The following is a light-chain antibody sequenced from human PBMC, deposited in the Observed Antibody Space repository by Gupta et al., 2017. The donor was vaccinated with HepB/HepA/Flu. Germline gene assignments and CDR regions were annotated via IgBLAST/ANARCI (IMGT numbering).Light chain of an antibody. CDR2: QDR. CDR3: KEWDSSLYV. CDR1: KLGEKY. V-gene: IGLV3-1*01. Sequence: SYELTQPPSVSVSPGHTATITCAGHKLGEKYASWYQQKTGQSPVLVIYQDRKRPSGIPERLSGSNSGNTDTMNISGTQAMEESYYLCKEWDSSLYVFGSGTKVTVL. J-gene: IGLJ1*01.